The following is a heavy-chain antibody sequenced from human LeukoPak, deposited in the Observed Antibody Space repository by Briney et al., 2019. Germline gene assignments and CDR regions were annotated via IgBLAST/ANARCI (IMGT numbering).Heavy chain of an antibody. Sequence: PSETLSPTCTVSGGSISTYCWSWIRQPAGKGLEWIGRIYPSGSTFYNPSLKSRVTISIDKSKNQFFLNLTSVTAADTALYYCARDRSGYSEYYFDYWGQGSLVTVSS. J-gene: IGHJ4*02. CDR3: ARDRSGYSEYYFDY. CDR2: IYPSGST. CDR1: GGSISTYC. V-gene: IGHV4-4*07. D-gene: IGHD5-18*01.